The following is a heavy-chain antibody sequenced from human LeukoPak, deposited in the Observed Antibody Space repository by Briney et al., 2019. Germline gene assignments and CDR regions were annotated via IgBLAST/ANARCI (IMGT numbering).Heavy chain of an antibody. CDR1: GFRFGRYG. V-gene: IGHV3-33*01. J-gene: IGHJ5*02. CDR2: IWYDGSKK. Sequence: GRSLRLSCAGSGFRFGRYGMHWVRQTPGKGLEWVAMIWYDGSKKNYADSVKGRFTMSRDNSKNTVYLEMNSLRVEDTAVYYCTRDREVTKGNWFVPWGQGTLVTVSS. CDR3: TRDREVTKGNWFVP. D-gene: IGHD4-17*01.